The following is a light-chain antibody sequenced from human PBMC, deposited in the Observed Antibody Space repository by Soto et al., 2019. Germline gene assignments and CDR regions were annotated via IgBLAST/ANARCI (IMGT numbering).Light chain of an antibody. CDR1: QSVSSSY. CDR2: GAS. J-gene: IGKJ1*01. Sequence: EIVLTQSPGTLSLSPGERATLSCRASQSVSSSYLAWYQQKPGQAPRLLIYGASSRATGIPDRFSGSGSGTDFTLNISRLEPEDFAVYYCQQYGSSRKFGQGTKVEIK. V-gene: IGKV3-20*01. CDR3: QQYGSSRK.